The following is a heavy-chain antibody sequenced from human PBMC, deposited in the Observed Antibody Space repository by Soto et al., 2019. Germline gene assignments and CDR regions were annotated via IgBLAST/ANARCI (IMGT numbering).Heavy chain of an antibody. V-gene: IGHV4-59*01. Sequence: PSETLSLTCTVSGGSISSYYWSWIRQPPGKGLEWIGYMYNTGSTIYNPSLKSRVTISVDTSKNQFSLKLNSVTAADTAVYYCASAPGYSSGWYLYWGQGTLVTVSS. J-gene: IGHJ4*02. CDR3: ASAPGYSSGWYLY. D-gene: IGHD6-19*01. CDR1: GGSISSYY. CDR2: MYNTGST.